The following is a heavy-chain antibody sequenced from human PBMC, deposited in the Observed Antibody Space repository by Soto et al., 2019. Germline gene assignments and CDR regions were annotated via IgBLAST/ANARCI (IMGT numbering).Heavy chain of an antibody. CDR3: ARHSYGYWYYYYGMDV. D-gene: IGHD5-18*01. J-gene: IGHJ6*02. CDR2: IYPGDSDT. V-gene: IGHV5-51*01. CDR1: GCSFTSYW. Sequence: PXESLKISCKGSGCSFTSYWIGWVRQMPGKGLEWMGIIYPGDSDTRYSPSFQGQVTISADKSISTAYLQWSSLKASDTAMYYCARHSYGYWYYYYGMDVWGQGTTVTVSS.